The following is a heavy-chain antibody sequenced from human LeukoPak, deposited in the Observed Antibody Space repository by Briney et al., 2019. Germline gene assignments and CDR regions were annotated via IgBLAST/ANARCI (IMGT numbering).Heavy chain of an antibody. CDR3: ERGNKPGDWILQFYFDY. CDR1: GDSVSSNSAA. Sequence: SQTLSLTCAISGDSVSSNSAAWNWIRQSPSRGLEWLGRTYYRSKWYNDYAVSVKSRITINPDTSKNQFSLQLNSVTPEDTAVYYCERGNKPGDWILQFYFDYWGQGTLVTVSS. V-gene: IGHV6-1*01. CDR2: TYYRSKWYN. D-gene: IGHD4-11*01. J-gene: IGHJ4*02.